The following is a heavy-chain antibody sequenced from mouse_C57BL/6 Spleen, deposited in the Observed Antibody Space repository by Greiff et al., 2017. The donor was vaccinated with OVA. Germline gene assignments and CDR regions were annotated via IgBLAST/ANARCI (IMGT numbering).Heavy chain of an antibody. J-gene: IGHJ2*01. CDR3: ARGTTVVATMPYYFDY. Sequence: QVQLQQSGAELARPGASVKMSCKASGYTFTSYTMHWVKQRPGQGLEWIGYINPSSGYTKYNQKFKDKATLTADKSSSTAYMQLSSLTSEDSAVYYCARGTTVVATMPYYFDYWGQGTTLTVSS. CDR2: INPSSGYT. D-gene: IGHD1-1*01. CDR1: GYTFTSYT. V-gene: IGHV1-4*01.